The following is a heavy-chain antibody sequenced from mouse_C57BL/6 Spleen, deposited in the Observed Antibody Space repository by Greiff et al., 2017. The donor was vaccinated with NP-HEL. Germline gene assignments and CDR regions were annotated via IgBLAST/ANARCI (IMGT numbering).Heavy chain of an antibody. CDR1: GYTFTSYW. V-gene: IGHV1-61*01. CDR2: IYPSDSES. CDR3: ASGSGGYFDY. Sequence: QVQLQQPGAELVRPGSSVKLSCKASGYTFTSYWMDWVKQRPGQGLEWIGNIYPSDSESHYTQKFKNKATLTVDKSSSTAYMQLSSLTSEDSAVYYCASGSGGYFDYWGQGTTLTVSS. J-gene: IGHJ2*01.